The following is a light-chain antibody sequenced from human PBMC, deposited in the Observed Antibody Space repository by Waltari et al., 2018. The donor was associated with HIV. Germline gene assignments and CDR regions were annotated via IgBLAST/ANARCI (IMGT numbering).Light chain of an antibody. CDR1: EDISNF. V-gene: IGKV1-27*01. Sequence: AVGDRVTITCRASEDISNFLAWYQQKPGKVPNLLIYGASTLQSGVQSRFSGSGSGADYTLTITSLQPEDVATYYCEKYNRVPRTFGQGTKVEIK. J-gene: IGKJ1*01. CDR3: EKYNRVPRT. CDR2: GAS.